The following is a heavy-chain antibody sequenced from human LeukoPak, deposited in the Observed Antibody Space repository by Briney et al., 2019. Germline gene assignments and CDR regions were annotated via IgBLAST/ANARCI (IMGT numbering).Heavy chain of an antibody. Sequence: SETLSLTCAVYGGSFSGYYWSWIRQPPGKGLEWIGEINRSGSTNYNPSLKSRVTISVDTSKNQFSLKLSSVTAADTAVYYCARGSHSSGWYLWGQGTLVTVSS. CDR2: INRSGST. D-gene: IGHD6-13*01. J-gene: IGHJ5*02. CDR3: ARGSHSSGWYL. CDR1: GGSFSGYY. V-gene: IGHV4-34*01.